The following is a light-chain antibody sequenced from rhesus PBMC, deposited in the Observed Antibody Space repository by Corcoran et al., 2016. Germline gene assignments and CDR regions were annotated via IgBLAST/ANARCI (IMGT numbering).Light chain of an antibody. CDR1: QSVGSY. Sequence: ETVVTQSPATLALSPGERATLSCRASQSVGSYLAWYQQKPGQAPRLLIYGASSRATGIPERFSGSGSGTDFTLTISSLEPEDVGIYYCQQGTNLSTFGPGTKLDIK. CDR3: QQGTNLST. CDR2: GAS. V-gene: IGKV3-24*04. J-gene: IGKJ3*01.